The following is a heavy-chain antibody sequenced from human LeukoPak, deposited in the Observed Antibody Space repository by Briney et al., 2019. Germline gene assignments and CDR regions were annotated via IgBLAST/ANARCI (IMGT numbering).Heavy chain of an antibody. V-gene: IGHV3-53*01. CDR3: ARDLSGYCTSGTFYAVVI. Sequence: GGSLRLSCADSEFRVSSNYMNCVRQAPGKGLEWVSVIYTDGNTYYADSVKGRFTISRDKSKNTMYLQMNSLRAEDTALYYCARDLSGYCTSGTFYAVVICGQGTMVTVSS. CDR1: EFRVSSNY. CDR2: IYTDGNT. D-gene: IGHD2-8*01. J-gene: IGHJ3*02.